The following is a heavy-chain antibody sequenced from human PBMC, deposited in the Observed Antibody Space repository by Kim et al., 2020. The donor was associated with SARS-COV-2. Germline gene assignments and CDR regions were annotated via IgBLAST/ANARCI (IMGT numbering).Heavy chain of an antibody. D-gene: IGHD6-13*01. Sequence: SRVTISVDTSKNQFSLRLSSVTAADTAVYYCARQRSSSWSYYYYYGMDVWGQGTTVTVSS. V-gene: IGHV4-39*01. J-gene: IGHJ6*02. CDR3: ARQRSSSWSYYYYYGMDV.